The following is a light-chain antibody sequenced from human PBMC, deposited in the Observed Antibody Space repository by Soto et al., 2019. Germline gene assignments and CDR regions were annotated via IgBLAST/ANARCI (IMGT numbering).Light chain of an antibody. Sequence: QYVVTRPPSASGKPGQSVTRSCSGSSSNIGSNTVNWFQQVPGTAPKLLIYTNNQRPSGVPDRFSGSKSGTSASLAISGLQSQDEADYYCAAWDDSLNGYVFGAGTKV. CDR2: TNN. V-gene: IGLV1-44*01. CDR3: AAWDDSLNGYV. J-gene: IGLJ1*01. CDR1: SSNIGSNT.